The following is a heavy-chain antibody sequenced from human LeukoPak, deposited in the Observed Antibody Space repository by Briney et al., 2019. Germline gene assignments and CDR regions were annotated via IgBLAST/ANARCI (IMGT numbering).Heavy chain of an antibody. Sequence: ETLSLTCTVSGGSISSSSYYWGWIRQPPGKGLEWVSSISGGGGGSYYADSVKGRFTISRDNSKNTLYLQMNSLRAEDTAVYYCAKEAVRKFDFDYWGQGTLVTVSS. D-gene: IGHD1-14*01. CDR3: AKEAVRKFDFDY. CDR1: GGSISSSSYY. J-gene: IGHJ4*02. CDR2: ISGGGGGS. V-gene: IGHV3-23*01.